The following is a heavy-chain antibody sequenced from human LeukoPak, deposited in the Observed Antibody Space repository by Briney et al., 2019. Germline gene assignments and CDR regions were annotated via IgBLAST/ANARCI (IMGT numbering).Heavy chain of an antibody. V-gene: IGHV4-59*01. Sequence: GSLRLSCAASGFTFSSYSMNWVRQPPGKGLEWIGYIYYSGSTNYNPSLKSRVTISVDTSKNQFSLKLSSVTAADTAVYYCARGSSSSSWYFDYWGQGTLVTVSS. J-gene: IGHJ4*02. CDR2: IYYSGST. D-gene: IGHD6-13*01. CDR3: ARGSSSSSWYFDY. CDR1: GFTFSSYS.